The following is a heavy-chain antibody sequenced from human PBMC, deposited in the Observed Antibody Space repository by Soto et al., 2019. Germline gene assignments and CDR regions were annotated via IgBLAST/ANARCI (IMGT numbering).Heavy chain of an antibody. CDR1: GFTFGIYS. Sequence: EVQLVESGGGLVLRGGSLRLSCAASGFTFGIYSMNWVRQAPGKGLEWISYINGSSSTMYYADSVKGRFIISRDNADNSLYLQMNSLRDADTAVYYCARGDRFRCSGDRCFSDGLFLSWGQGTLVTVSS. J-gene: IGHJ5*02. CDR2: INGSSSTM. D-gene: IGHD2-15*01. CDR3: ARGDRFRCSGDRCFSDGLFLS. V-gene: IGHV3-48*02.